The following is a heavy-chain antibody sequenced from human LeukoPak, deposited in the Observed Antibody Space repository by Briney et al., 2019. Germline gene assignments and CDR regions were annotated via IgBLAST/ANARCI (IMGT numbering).Heavy chain of an antibody. CDR2: IYYSGST. J-gene: IGHJ5*02. V-gene: IGHV4-39*01. D-gene: IGHD3-10*01. Sequence: SETLSLTCTVSGGSISSSSYYWGWLRQPPGKGLEWIGSIYYSGSTYYNPSLKSRVTISVDTSKNQFSLKLSSVTAADTAVYYCARYGGSGSYYNWFDPWGQGTLVTVSS. CDR1: GGSISSSSYY. CDR3: ARYGGSGSYYNWFDP.